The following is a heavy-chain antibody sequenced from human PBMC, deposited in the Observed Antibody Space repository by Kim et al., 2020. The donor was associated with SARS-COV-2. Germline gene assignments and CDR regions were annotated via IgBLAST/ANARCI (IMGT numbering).Heavy chain of an antibody. CDR2: INTDSRYI. Sequence: GGSLRLSCAAFGFSFSTYSMNWVRQAPGKGLEWVSAINTDSRYIYYADSMKGRFIISRDNAKNSLYLQMNSLRAEDTAVYHCVRTAGQYDCSGLDYYGQGTLVTVSS. J-gene: IGHJ4*02. D-gene: IGHD3-22*01. V-gene: IGHV3-21*01. CDR1: GFSFSTYS. CDR3: VRTAGQYDCSGLDY.